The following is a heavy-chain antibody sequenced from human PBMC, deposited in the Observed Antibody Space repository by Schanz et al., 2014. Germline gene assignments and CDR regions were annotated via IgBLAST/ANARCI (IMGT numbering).Heavy chain of an antibody. CDR1: GYSFSAYY. CDR3: VRELSGGTFDY. D-gene: IGHD1-1*01. V-gene: IGHV1-2*06. J-gene: IGHJ4*02. CDR2: FT. Sequence: QVHLVQSGAEVRKPGASVKVSCKASGYSFSAYYIHWMRQAPGQGLEWLGRFTHISQKFQGRVTMTRDTSSTTAYMELNSLRSDDTAVYYCVRELSGGTFDYWGQGALVTVSS.